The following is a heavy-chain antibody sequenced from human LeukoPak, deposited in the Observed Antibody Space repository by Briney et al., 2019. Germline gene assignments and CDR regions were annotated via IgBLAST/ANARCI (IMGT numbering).Heavy chain of an antibody. Sequence: SETLSLTCAVYGGSFSGYYWSWIRQPPGKGLEWIGEINHSGSTNYNPSLKGRVTISVDTSKNQFSLKLSSVTAADTAVYYCARGRRNYGDYGGSRDYWGQGTLVTVSS. CDR2: INHSGST. J-gene: IGHJ4*02. V-gene: IGHV4-34*01. D-gene: IGHD4-17*01. CDR1: GGSFSGYY. CDR3: ARGRRNYGDYGGSRDY.